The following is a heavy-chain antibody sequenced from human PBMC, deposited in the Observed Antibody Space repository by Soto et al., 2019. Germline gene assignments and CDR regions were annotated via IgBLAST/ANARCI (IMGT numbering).Heavy chain of an antibody. V-gene: IGHV4-31*03. CDR3: ARGGGAQPWSNFAS. CDR2: IYYTGTT. D-gene: IGHD5-18*01. Sequence: SGSVSLTGTVCGGAIISGGCYWSWIRQFPGKGLEWIGYIYYTGTTYYTPSLKSRVTISLDTSKNQFSLKLSSVTAADTALYYCARGGGAQPWSNFASWGQGALVTVSS. CDR1: GGAIISGGCY. J-gene: IGHJ4*02.